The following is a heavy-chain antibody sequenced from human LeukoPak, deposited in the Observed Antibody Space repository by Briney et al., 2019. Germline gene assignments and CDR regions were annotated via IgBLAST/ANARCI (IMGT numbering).Heavy chain of an antibody. CDR2: IYSGGST. Sequence: PGGSLRLSCAASGLTVSDNYMSWVRQAPGKGLEWVSVIYSGGSTYYADSVKGRFTISRDNSKNTLYLQMNSLRAEDTAVYYCAKDGEPYYGSGSPTWGQGTLVTVSS. D-gene: IGHD3-10*01. CDR1: GLTVSDNY. CDR3: AKDGEPYYGSGSPT. V-gene: IGHV3-53*01. J-gene: IGHJ5*02.